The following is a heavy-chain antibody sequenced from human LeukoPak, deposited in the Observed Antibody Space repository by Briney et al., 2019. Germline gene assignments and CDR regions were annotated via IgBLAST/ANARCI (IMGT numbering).Heavy chain of an antibody. CDR3: XXXLLSTMRIVVVTATYDY. J-gene: IGHJ4*02. CDR2: INPNSGGT. CDR1: GYTFTGYY. V-gene: IGHV1-2*02. Sequence: GASVKVSCKASGYTFTGYYMHWVRQAPGQGLEWMGWINPNSGGTNYAQKFQGRVTMTRDTSISTAYMELSRLRSDDTAVYYCXXXLLSTMRIVVVTATYDYWGQGTLVTVSS. D-gene: IGHD2-21*02.